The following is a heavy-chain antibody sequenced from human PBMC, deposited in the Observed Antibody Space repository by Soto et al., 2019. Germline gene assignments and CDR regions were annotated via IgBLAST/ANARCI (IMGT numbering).Heavy chain of an antibody. J-gene: IGHJ5*02. Sequence: SETLSLTCTVSGGSISSGGYYWSWIRQHPGKGLEWIGYIYYSGSTYYNPSLKSRVTISVDTSKNQFSLKLSSVTAADTAVYYCARDIIITMVRGVITHWFDPWGQGTLVTVSS. CDR3: ARDIIITMVRGVITHWFDP. D-gene: IGHD3-10*01. V-gene: IGHV4-31*03. CDR1: GGSISSGGYY. CDR2: IYYSGST.